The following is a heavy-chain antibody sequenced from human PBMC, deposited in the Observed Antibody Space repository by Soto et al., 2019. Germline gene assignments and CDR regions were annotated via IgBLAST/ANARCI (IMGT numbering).Heavy chain of an antibody. J-gene: IGHJ6*02. CDR3: ARRGYSSSWNCYYGLDV. CDR2: IIPIFGTA. CDR1: GGTFSSYA. Sequence: SVNVSVKASGGTFSSYAISWVRPAPGQGLELMGGIIPIFGTANYAPKFQGRVTITADESTSTAYMELSSLRSEDTAVYYCARRGYSSSWNCYYGLDVWG. D-gene: IGHD6-13*01. V-gene: IGHV1-69*13.